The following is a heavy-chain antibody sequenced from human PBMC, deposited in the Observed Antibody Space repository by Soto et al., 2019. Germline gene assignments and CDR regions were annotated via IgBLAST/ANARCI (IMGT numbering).Heavy chain of an antibody. CDR3: AREHPYCSSSSCYYRFDP. Sequence: PSETLSLTCTVSGGSISSFYWSWIRQPPGKGLEWIGYIYDSGSTNYNPSLKSRVTISVDPTENQFSLKLTSVTAADTAVYYCAREHPYCSSSSCYYRFDPWGQGTLVTVSS. CDR2: IYDSGST. D-gene: IGHD2-2*01. CDR1: GGSISSFY. J-gene: IGHJ5*02. V-gene: IGHV4-59*01.